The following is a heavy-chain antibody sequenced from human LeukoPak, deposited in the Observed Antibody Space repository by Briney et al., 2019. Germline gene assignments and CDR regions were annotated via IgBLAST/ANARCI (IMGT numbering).Heavy chain of an antibody. Sequence: ASVKVSCKASGYTFTGYYMHWVRQAPGQGLEWMGWINPNSGGTNYAQKFQGRVTMTRDTSISTAYMELSRLRSDDTAVYYCARDRDSSFRKFDYWGLGTLVTVSS. D-gene: IGHD6-6*01. CDR1: GYTFTGYY. J-gene: IGHJ4*02. CDR2: INPNSGGT. CDR3: ARDRDSSFRKFDY. V-gene: IGHV1-2*02.